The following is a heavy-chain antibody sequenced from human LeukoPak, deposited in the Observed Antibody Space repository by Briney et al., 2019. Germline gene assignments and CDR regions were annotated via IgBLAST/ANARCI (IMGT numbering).Heavy chain of an antibody. J-gene: IGHJ4*02. D-gene: IGHD6-19*01. Sequence: GGSLRLSCAASGFTFSSYSMNWVRQAPGKGLEWVSSISSSSSYIYYADSVKGRFTISRDNAKNSLYLRMNSLRAEDTAVYYCARDVEVAGGFDYWGQGTLVTVSS. CDR3: ARDVEVAGGFDY. V-gene: IGHV3-21*01. CDR2: ISSSSSYI. CDR1: GFTFSSYS.